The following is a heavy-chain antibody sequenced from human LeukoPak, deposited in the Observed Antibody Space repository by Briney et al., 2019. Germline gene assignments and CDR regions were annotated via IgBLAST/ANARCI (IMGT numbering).Heavy chain of an antibody. J-gene: IGHJ4*02. Sequence: PSETLSPTCTVSGGSFTANNYWGCIRQSPGKGLEGIGSIYYSGNMYKSLSLGSRVTISVDTAKNQFSLKLSSVTASDTAIYYCARHVMWLSSLDYWGPGILVTVSP. V-gene: IGHV4-39*01. CDR1: GGSFTANNY. D-gene: IGHD2-2*01. CDR3: ARHVMWLSSLDY. CDR2: IYYSGNM.